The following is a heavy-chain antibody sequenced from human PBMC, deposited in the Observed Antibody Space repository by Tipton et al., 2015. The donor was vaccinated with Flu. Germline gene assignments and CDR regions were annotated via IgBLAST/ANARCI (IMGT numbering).Heavy chain of an antibody. V-gene: IGHV4-59*01. CDR3: ARGVPVTMAPRYSFDV. D-gene: IGHD5-12*01. CDR1: GGSISSYY. J-gene: IGHJ3*01. Sequence: TLSLTCMISGGSISSYYWSWIRQSPGRGLEWIGYVYYRGSTSYNPSLKSRVTISVDTSKIQFSLRLNSVTAADTAIYYCARGVPVTMAPRYSFDVWGQGTEVSVSP. CDR2: VYYRGST.